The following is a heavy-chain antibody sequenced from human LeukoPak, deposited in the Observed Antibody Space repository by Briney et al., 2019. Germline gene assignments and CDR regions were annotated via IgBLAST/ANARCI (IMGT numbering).Heavy chain of an antibody. J-gene: IGHJ3*02. Sequence: GGSLRLSCAASGFTFSSYAMCWVRQAPGKGLEWVSAISGSGGSTYYADSVKGRFPISRDNSKNTLYLQMNSLRAEDTAVYYCANENYYGSGSYYPAFDIWGQGTMVTVSS. D-gene: IGHD3-10*01. CDR3: ANENYYGSGSYYPAFDI. CDR1: GFTFSSYA. V-gene: IGHV3-23*01. CDR2: ISGSGGST.